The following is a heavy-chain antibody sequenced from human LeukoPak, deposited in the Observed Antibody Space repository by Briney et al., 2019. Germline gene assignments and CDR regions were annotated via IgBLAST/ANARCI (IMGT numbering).Heavy chain of an antibody. CDR1: GYTFTGQY. CDR3: ARLDRDAEEGFDH. CDR2: INPNSGAT. J-gene: IGHJ4*02. Sequence: ASVKVSCKASGYTFTGQYMHWVRQAPGQGLEWMVWINPNSGATDYVQKFQGRVALTRDTSISTVYMELNSLRYDDTAVYYCARLDRDAEEGFDHWGQGTLVTVSS. D-gene: IGHD5-24*01. V-gene: IGHV1-2*02.